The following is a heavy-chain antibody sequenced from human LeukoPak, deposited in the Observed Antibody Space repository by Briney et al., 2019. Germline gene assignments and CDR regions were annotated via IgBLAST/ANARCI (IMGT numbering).Heavy chain of an antibody. CDR1: GFTFDDFA. Sequence: GGSLRLSCAASGFTFDDFAMHWVRQVPGKGLEWGSGISWNSGNIGYADSVKGRFTISRDNAKNSLYLQMNSLRAEDTALYYCAKGPYYFDYWGQGTLVTVSS. J-gene: IGHJ4*02. CDR2: ISWNSGNI. CDR3: AKGPYYFDY. V-gene: IGHV3-9*01.